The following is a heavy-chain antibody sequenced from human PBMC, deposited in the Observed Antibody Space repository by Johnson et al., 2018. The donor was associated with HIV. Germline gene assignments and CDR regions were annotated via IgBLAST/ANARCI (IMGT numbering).Heavy chain of an antibody. J-gene: IGHJ3*02. D-gene: IGHD5-18*01. CDR2: IHNDGSST. CDR3: AKDGHSYGRGPDAFDI. CDR1: GFTVSSNY. V-gene: IGHV3-66*01. Sequence: MLLVESGGGLVQPGGSLRLSCAASGFTVSSNYMSWVRQAPGKGLEWVSRIHNDGSSTTYADSVKGRFTISRDNSKNTLYLQMNSLRAEDTAVYYCAKDGHSYGRGPDAFDIWGQGTMVTVSS.